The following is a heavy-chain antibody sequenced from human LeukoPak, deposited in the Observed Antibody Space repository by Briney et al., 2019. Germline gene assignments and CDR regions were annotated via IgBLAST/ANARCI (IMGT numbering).Heavy chain of an antibody. CDR1: GGSISSYY. CDR2: IYYSGST. V-gene: IGHV4-59*01. Sequence: SETLSLTCTVSGGSISSYYWSWIRQPPGRGLEWIGYIYYSGSTNYNSSLKSRVTISVDTSKNQFSLKLSSVTAADTAVYYCAKYYYDSSGYLEYFQHWGQGTLVTVSS. J-gene: IGHJ1*01. D-gene: IGHD3-22*01. CDR3: AKYYYDSSGYLEYFQH.